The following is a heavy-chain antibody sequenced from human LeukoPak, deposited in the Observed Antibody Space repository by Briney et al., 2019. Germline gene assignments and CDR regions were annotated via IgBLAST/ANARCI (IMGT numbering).Heavy chain of an antibody. Sequence: ASVKVSCKASGYTFTAYYMHWVRQAPGQGLEWMGWINPNSGGTKYAQNFQDRVTMTRDTSISTAYMELGRLRSDDTAVYYCARAFYNWNSNWFDPWGQGTLVTVSS. V-gene: IGHV1-2*02. CDR1: GYTFTAYY. CDR3: ARAFYNWNSNWFDP. J-gene: IGHJ5*02. CDR2: INPNSGGT. D-gene: IGHD1-7*01.